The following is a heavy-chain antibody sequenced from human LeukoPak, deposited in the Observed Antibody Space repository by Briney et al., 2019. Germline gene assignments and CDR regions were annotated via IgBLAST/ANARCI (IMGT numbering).Heavy chain of an antibody. CDR2: IKSDESTT. D-gene: IGHD3-22*01. CDR3: VRRAFDSSGNYPFDP. J-gene: IGHJ5*02. V-gene: IGHV3-74*01. CDR1: GFSFSSYW. Sequence: GGSLRLSCAASGFSFSSYWMHWVRQAPGKGLVWVARIKSDESTTSYADSVKGRFTISRDNAKNTLYLQMNSPRAEDTAVYYCVRRAFDSSGNYPFDPWGQGTLVTVPS.